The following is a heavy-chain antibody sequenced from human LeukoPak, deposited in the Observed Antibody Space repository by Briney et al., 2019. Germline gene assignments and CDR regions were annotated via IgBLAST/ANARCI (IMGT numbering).Heavy chain of an antibody. Sequence: GGSLRLSCAASGFTFSNAWMNWVRQAPGKGLEWVGRIKSKTDGGTTDYAAPVKGRFTISRDDSKNTLYLQMNSLKTEDTAVYYCTTVYDYVWGSYRPDLPDYWGQGTLVTVSS. CDR2: IKSKTDGGTT. V-gene: IGHV3-15*01. D-gene: IGHD3-16*02. CDR1: GFTFSNAW. CDR3: TTVYDYVWGSYRPDLPDY. J-gene: IGHJ4*02.